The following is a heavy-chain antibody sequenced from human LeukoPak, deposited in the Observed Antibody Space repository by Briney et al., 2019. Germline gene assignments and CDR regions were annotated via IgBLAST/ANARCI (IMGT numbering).Heavy chain of an antibody. CDR3: ARSGIYYDILTGPFDY. V-gene: IGHV4-38-2*02. D-gene: IGHD3-9*01. Sequence: SETLSLTCTVSGYSISSGYYWGWIRQPPGKGLEWIGSIYHSGSTYYNPSLKSRVTISVDTSKNQFSLKLSSVTAADTAVYYCARSGIYYDILTGPFDYWGQGTLVTVSS. CDR1: GYSISSGYY. CDR2: IYHSGST. J-gene: IGHJ4*02.